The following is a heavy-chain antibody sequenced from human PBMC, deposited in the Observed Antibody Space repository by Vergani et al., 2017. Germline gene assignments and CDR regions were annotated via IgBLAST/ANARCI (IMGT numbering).Heavy chain of an antibody. CDR3: ARDRIAARVFDP. CDR1: GGSFSGYY. D-gene: IGHD6-6*01. V-gene: IGHV4-34*01. Sequence: QVQLQQWGAGLLKPSETLSLTCAVYGGSFSGYYWSWIRQPPGKGLEWIGEINHSGSTNYNPSLKSRVTITVDTSKNQFSLKLSSVTAAGTAVYDWARDRIAARVFDPWGQGTLVTVSS. CDR2: INHSGST. J-gene: IGHJ5*02.